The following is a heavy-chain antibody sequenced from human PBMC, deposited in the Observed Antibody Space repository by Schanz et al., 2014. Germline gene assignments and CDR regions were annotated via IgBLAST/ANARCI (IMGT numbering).Heavy chain of an antibody. V-gene: IGHV3-53*01. D-gene: IGHD2-2*01. CDR2: IYSDGRT. J-gene: IGHJ3*02. CDR3: AKRCSSTSCSHGAFDI. Sequence: VQLVESGGGVVQPGGSLRLSCVASGFTVSSNYMSWVRQAPGKGLEWVSVIYSDGRTYYGDSVKGRFTISRDNSKNTXYLQMNSLRDEDTAMYYCAKRCSSTSCSHGAFDIWGQGTMVTVSS. CDR1: GFTVSSNY.